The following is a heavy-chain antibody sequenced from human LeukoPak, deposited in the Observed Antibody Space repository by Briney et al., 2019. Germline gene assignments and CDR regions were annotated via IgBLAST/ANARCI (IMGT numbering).Heavy chain of an antibody. CDR2: ISGSGGST. CDR3: AKGRGYCSGGSCYPTYFDY. Sequence: HAGGSLRPSCAASGFTFSSYAMSWVRQAPGKGLEWVSAISGSGGSTYYADSVKGRFTISRDNSKNTLYLQMNSLRAEDTAVYYCAKGRGYCSGGSCYPTYFDYWGQGTLVTVSS. J-gene: IGHJ4*02. D-gene: IGHD2-15*01. CDR1: GFTFSSYA. V-gene: IGHV3-23*01.